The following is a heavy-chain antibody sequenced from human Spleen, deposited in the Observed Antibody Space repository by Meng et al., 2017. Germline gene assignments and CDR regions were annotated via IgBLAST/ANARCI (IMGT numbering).Heavy chain of an antibody. D-gene: IGHD3-10*01. CDR2: ISTDGSST. CDR3: ARGSEMSFNWFDP. CDR1: GFTFSSNW. V-gene: IGHV3-74*01. J-gene: IGHJ5*02. Sequence: GESLKIPCAASGFTFSSNWMHWVRQSPGKGLVYVSRISTDGSSTSYADSVKGRFTISRDNAKNTLYLQMTSLRAEDTAVYYCARGSEMSFNWFDPWGQGTLVTVSS.